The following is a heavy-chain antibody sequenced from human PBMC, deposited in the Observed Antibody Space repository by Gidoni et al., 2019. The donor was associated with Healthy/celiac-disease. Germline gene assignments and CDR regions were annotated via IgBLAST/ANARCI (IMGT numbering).Heavy chain of an antibody. D-gene: IGHD6-13*01. CDR2: IRSKAYGGTT. V-gene: IGHV3-49*05. CDR1: GFTFGDYA. CDR3: TRDLGGSSWYVEVYYYYYGMDV. Sequence: EVQLVESGGGFVKPGRSLRLSCTASGFTFGDYAMSWFRQAPGKGLEWVGFIRSKAYGGTTEYAASVKGRFTISRDDSKSIAYLQMNSLKTEDTAVYYCTRDLGGSSWYVEVYYYYYGMDVWGQGTTVTVSS. J-gene: IGHJ6*02.